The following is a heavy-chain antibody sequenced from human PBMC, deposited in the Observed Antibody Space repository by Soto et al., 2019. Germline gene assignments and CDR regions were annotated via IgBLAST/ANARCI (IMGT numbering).Heavy chain of an antibody. CDR3: ARGPTGMIDY. V-gene: IGHV1-8*01. CDR1: GYTFTSYD. Sequence: QVQLVQSGAEVKSPGASVKVSCKASGYTFTSYDINWVRQATGQGFEWMGWMNPKSGGTRYIQKFQGRVTMTRDSSISTVYMELGSLASEYTAVYYCARGPTGMIDYWGQGTLVTVSS. CDR2: MNPKSGGT. J-gene: IGHJ4*02.